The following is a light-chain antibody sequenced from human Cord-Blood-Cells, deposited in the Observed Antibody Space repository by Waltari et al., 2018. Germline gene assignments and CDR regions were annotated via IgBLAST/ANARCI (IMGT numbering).Light chain of an antibody. J-gene: IGKJ2*01. CDR1: QSVLYSSNNKNY. CDR3: QQYYSTPYT. Sequence: DIGMTQYTASLAVSLGEGANINCKSSQSVLYSSNNKNYLAWYQQKPGQPPKLLIYWASTRESGVPDRFSGSGSGTDFTLTISSLQAEDVAVYYCQQYYSTPYTFGQGTKLEIK. CDR2: WAS. V-gene: IGKV4-1*01.